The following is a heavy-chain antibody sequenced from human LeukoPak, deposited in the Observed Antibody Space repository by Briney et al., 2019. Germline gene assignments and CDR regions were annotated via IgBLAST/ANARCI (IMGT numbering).Heavy chain of an antibody. CDR3: ARLSVIVGAALEYYYYYMDV. J-gene: IGHJ6*03. Sequence: SETLSLTCAVYGGTSSGYYWSWIRQPPGKRLEWVGESNDSGGTNYNPSLKSRVTISADKSKNQVSLRLTSVTAADTAVYYCARLSVIVGAALEYYYYYMDVWGQGTTVTVSS. D-gene: IGHD1-26*01. V-gene: IGHV4-34*01. CDR2: SNDSGGT. CDR1: GGTSSGYY.